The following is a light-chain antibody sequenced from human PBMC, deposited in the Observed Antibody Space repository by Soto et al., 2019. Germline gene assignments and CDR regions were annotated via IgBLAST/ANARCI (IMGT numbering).Light chain of an antibody. CDR2: LEGSGTY. J-gene: IGLJ2*01. CDR3: ETWDSNTRV. Sequence: QSVLTQSSSASASLGSSVKLTCTLSSGNSSYIIAWHQQQPGKAPRYLMKLEGSGTYNKGNGVPDRFSGSRSGADRYLTISNLQFEDEADYYCETWDSNTRVFGGGTKLTVL. V-gene: IGLV4-60*02. CDR1: SGNSSYI.